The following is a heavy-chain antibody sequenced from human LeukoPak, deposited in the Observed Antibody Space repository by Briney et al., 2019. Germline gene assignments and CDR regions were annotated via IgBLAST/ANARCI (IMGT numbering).Heavy chain of an antibody. CDR2: ISSSSSYT. CDR1: GFTFSDYY. J-gene: IGHJ4*02. CDR3: ARDLSGSYYFDF. Sequence: GGSLRLSCAASGFTFSDYYMSWIRQAPGKGLEWLSYISSSSSYTNYADSVKGRFTISRDNAKSSLYLQMNSLRAEDTAVYYCARDLSGSYYFDFWGQGTLVTVSS. D-gene: IGHD1-26*01. V-gene: IGHV3-11*05.